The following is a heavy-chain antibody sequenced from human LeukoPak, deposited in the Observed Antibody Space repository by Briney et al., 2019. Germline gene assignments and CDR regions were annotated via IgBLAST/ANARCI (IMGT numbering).Heavy chain of an antibody. D-gene: IGHD3-22*01. CDR3: ARVGPYYYDSSGYYYGY. V-gene: IGHV1-2*02. Sequence: ASVKVSCKASGYTFTGYYMHWVRQAPGQGLEWMGWINPNSGGTNYAQKFQGRVTMTRDTSISTAYMELSRLRSDDTAVYYCARVGPYYYDSSGYYYGYWGQGTLVTVSS. CDR2: INPNSGGT. CDR1: GYTFTGYY. J-gene: IGHJ4*02.